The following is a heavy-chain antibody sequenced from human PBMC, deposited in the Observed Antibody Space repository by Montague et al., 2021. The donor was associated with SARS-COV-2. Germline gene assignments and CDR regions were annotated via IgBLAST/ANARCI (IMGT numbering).Heavy chain of an antibody. CDR1: GGSLSGYY. J-gene: IGHJ6*02. D-gene: IGHD2-2*01. Sequence: SETLSLTCAVYGGSLSGYYWSWIRQPPGEGLEWIAEISHSGSTSYNPSLKSRVTISVDTSKNQFSLKLSSATAADTAVYYCVRVPYRLLFVPRYYGMDVWGQGPRSPSP. V-gene: IGHV4-34*01. CDR3: VRVPYRLLFVPRYYGMDV. CDR2: ISHSGST.